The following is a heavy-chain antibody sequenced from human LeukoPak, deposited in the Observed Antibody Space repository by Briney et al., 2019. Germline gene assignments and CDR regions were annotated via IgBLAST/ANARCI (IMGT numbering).Heavy chain of an antibody. J-gene: IGHJ4*02. CDR2: IYYSGSI. CDR1: AGSISGTSYY. CDR3: ARHSSMTTVTFDY. V-gene: IGHV4-39*01. Sequence: SETLSLTRTVSAGSISGTSYYWGWIRQPPGKGLEWIGSIYYSGSIYYNPSLKSRVTISVDTSKDQFSLRLSSVTAADTAVYHCARHSSMTTVTFDYWGQGTLVIVSS. D-gene: IGHD4-17*01.